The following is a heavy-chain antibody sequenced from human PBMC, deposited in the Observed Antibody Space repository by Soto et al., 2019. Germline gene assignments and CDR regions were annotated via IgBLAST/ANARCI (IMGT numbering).Heavy chain of an antibody. CDR2: IYWDDDK. CDR3: AHMYYDILTEWFDP. CDR1: GFSLSTSGVG. D-gene: IGHD3-9*01. Sequence: SGPTLVNPTQPLTLTCTFSGFSLSTSGVGVGWIRQPPGKALEWLALIYWDDDKRYSPSLKSRLTITKDTSKNQVVLTMTNMDPVDTATYYCAHMYYDILTEWFDPWGQGTLVTVSS. J-gene: IGHJ5*02. V-gene: IGHV2-5*02.